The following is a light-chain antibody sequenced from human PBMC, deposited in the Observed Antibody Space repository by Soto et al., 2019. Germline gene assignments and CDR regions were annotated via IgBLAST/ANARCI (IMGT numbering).Light chain of an antibody. CDR3: SSYTSSSTLDVV. CDR1: SSDVGGYKY. Sequence: QSALTQPASVSESPGQSITISCTGTSSDVGGYKYVSWYQQHPGKAPKLMIYDVSNRPSGVSNRFSGSKSGNTASLTISGLQAEDEADYYCSSYTSSSTLDVVFGGGTKLTVL. CDR2: DVS. J-gene: IGLJ2*01. V-gene: IGLV2-14*01.